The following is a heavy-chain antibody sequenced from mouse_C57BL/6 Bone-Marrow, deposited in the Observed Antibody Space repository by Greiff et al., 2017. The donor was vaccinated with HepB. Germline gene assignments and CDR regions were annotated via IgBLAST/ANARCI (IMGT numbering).Heavy chain of an antibody. J-gene: IGHJ4*01. CDR1: GFSLTSYG. CDR2: IWGDGST. Sequence: VKVEESGPGLVAPSQRLSITCTVSGFSLTSYGVSWVRQPPGKGLEWLGVIWGDGSTNYHSALISRLSISKDNSKSQVFLKLNSLQTDDTATYYCAKEGITTVVAPYYAMDYWGQGTSVTVSS. V-gene: IGHV2-3*01. CDR3: AKEGITTVVAPYYAMDY. D-gene: IGHD1-1*01.